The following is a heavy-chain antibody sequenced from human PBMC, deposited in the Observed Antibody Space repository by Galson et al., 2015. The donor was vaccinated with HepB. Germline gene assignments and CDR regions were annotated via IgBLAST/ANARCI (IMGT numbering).Heavy chain of an antibody. CDR2: IYYSGST. V-gene: IGHV4-39*07. J-gene: IGHJ4*02. CDR1: GGSISSSSYY. D-gene: IGHD1-26*01. Sequence: ETLSLTCTVSGGSISSSSYYWGWIRQPPGKGLEWIGSIYYSGSTYYNPSLKSRVTISVDTSKNQFSLKLSSVTAADTAVYYCASMGGSYYWIDYWGQGTLVTVSS. CDR3: ASMGGSYYWIDY.